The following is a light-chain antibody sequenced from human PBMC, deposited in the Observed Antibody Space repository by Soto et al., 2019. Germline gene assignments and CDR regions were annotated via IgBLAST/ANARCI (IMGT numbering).Light chain of an antibody. CDR3: SSYTTTSTWV. J-gene: IGLJ2*01. Sequence: QSALTQPASVSGSPGQSITISCTGTITDVGSSNYVSWYKQHPGKAPKLMIYDVSNRPSGVSNRFSGSKSGNTASLTISGLQAEDEADHYCSSYTTTSTWVFGGGTQLTVL. CDR1: ITDVGSSNY. CDR2: DVS. V-gene: IGLV2-14*01.